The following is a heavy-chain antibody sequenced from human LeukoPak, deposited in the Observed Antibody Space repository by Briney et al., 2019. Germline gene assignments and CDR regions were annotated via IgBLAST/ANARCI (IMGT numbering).Heavy chain of an antibody. CDR3: ARGRGYSYGLDN. D-gene: IGHD5-18*01. Sequence: TSETLSLTCTVSGGSISSYYWSWIRQPPGRGLEWIGYISNSGNTNYNPSLKSRVTISVDTSKNQFSLKLSAVTAADTAVYYCARGRGYSYGLDNWGQGTLVTVSS. V-gene: IGHV4-59*08. CDR2: ISNSGNT. J-gene: IGHJ4*02. CDR1: GGSISSYY.